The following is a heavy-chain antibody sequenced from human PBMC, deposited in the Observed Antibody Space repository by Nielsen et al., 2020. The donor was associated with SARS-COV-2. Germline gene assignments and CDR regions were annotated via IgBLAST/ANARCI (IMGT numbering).Heavy chain of an antibody. V-gene: IGHV3-23*01. CDR2: ITIGGGSP. CDR3: AKRDYGDHYYAMDV. Sequence: GGSLRLSCAASGFTFSSYAMHWVRQAPGKGLEWVSSITIGGGSPYYADSVKGRFSVSRDNSKNTLYLQMNSLRAEDTAVYYCAKRDYGDHYYAMDVWGQGTTVTVSS. D-gene: IGHD4-17*01. CDR1: GFTFSSYA. J-gene: IGHJ6*02.